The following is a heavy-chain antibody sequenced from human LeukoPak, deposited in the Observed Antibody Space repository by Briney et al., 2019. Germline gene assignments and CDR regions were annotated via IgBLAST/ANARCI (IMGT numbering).Heavy chain of an antibody. V-gene: IGHV3-74*01. CDR1: GFIFSSDY. D-gene: IGHD3-10*01. CDR2: IKSDGSGR. Sequence: PGGSLRLSSAASGFIFSSDYMHWVRHVPGKGLVWVSRIKSDGSGRDYADSVKGRFTISRDNAKNTLYLQMNSLRAEETAVYYCARSFYYGSGSHGMDVWGQGTMVTVSS. J-gene: IGHJ6*02. CDR3: ARSFYYGSGSHGMDV.